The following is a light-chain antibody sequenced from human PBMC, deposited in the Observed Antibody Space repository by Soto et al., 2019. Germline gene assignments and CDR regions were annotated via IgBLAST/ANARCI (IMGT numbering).Light chain of an antibody. V-gene: IGKV3-20*01. CDR2: GAS. J-gene: IGKJ4*01. CDR3: QQYGSSPLT. Sequence: EIVLTQSPGTLSLSPGEGATLSCRASQSVSSNFLAWYQQKPGQAPRLLIYGASSRATGIPDRFSGSGSGTDFTLTISRREPEDFAVYYGQQYGSSPLTFGGGIKVEIK. CDR1: QSVSSNF.